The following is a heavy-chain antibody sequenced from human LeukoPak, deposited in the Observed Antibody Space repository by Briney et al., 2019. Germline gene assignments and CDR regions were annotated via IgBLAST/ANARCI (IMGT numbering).Heavy chain of an antibody. J-gene: IGHJ4*02. CDR2: ISGSGGST. Sequence: GGSLRLPCAASGFTFSSYAMSWVRQAPGKGLEWVSAISGSGGSTYYADSVKGRFTISRDNSKNTLYLQMNSLRAEDTAVYYCAKDGSGYYDSSGYYNYWGQGTLVTVSS. CDR1: GFTFSSYA. D-gene: IGHD3-22*01. CDR3: AKDGSGYYDSSGYYNY. V-gene: IGHV3-23*01.